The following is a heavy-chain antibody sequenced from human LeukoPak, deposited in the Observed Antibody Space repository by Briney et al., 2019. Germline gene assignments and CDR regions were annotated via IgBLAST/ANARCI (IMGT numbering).Heavy chain of an antibody. J-gene: IGHJ4*02. CDR2: ISNDGSKK. V-gene: IGHV3-30*18. Sequence: GGSLRLSCAASGFTFSSYGMHWVRQAPGKGLDWVAVISNDGSKKYHADSVKGRFTISRDNSKNTLYLQMNSLRAEDTAVYYCAKEGFDSWGQGTLVTVSS. CDR3: AKEGFDS. CDR1: GFTFSSYG.